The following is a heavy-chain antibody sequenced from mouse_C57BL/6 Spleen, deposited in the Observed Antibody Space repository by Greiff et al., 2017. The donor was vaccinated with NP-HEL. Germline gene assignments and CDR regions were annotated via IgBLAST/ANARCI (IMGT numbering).Heavy chain of an antibody. J-gene: IGHJ1*03. Sequence: QVQLQQSGAELVKPGASVKISCKASGYAFSSYWMNWVKQRPGKGLEWIGQIYPGDGDTNYNGKFKGKATLTADKSSSTAYMQLSSLTSEDSAVYVCARCEYYGRERYFDVWGTGTTVTVSS. CDR2: IYPGDGDT. CDR1: GYAFSSYW. CDR3: ARCEYYGRERYFDV. D-gene: IGHD1-1*01. V-gene: IGHV1-80*01.